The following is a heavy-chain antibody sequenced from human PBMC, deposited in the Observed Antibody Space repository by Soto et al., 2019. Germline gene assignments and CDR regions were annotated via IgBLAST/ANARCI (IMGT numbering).Heavy chain of an antibody. V-gene: IGHV3-7*03. D-gene: IGHD3-10*01. J-gene: IGHJ4*02. CDR2: IKQDGSEK. CDR3: AINWDYGSGCTDY. CDR1: GFTFSSYW. Sequence: PGGSLRLSCAASGFTFSSYWMSWVRQAPGKGLEWVANIKQDGSEKNYVDSVKGRFTISRDNAKNSLYLQMSSLRAEDTAVYYCAINWDYGSGCTDYSGPGTLVTVSS.